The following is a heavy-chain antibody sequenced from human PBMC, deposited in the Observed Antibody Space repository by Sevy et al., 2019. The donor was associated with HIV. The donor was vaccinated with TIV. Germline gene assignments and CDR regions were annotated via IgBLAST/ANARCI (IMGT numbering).Heavy chain of an antibody. CDR2: ISGSGGST. D-gene: IGHD3-22*01. V-gene: IGHV3-23*01. J-gene: IGHJ3*02. Sequence: GGSLRLSCAASGFTFSSYAMSWVRQAPGKGLEWVSAISGSGGSTYYADSVKGRFTISRDNSKNTLYLQMNSLRAEDTAVYYLAKGHTYYYDSSGYYYGPSDAFDIWGQGTMVTVSS. CDR3: AKGHTYYYDSSGYYYGPSDAFDI. CDR1: GFTFSSYA.